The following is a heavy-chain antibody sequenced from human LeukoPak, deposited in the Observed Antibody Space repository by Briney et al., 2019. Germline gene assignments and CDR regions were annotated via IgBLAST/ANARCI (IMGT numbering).Heavy chain of an antibody. CDR2: IYYSGST. D-gene: IGHD6-13*01. J-gene: IGHJ5*02. CDR1: GGSISSGGYY. V-gene: IGHV4-31*03. Sequence: PSQALSLTCTVSGGSISSGGYYWSWIRQHPGKGLEWIGYIYYSGSTYYNPSLKSRVTISVDTSKNQFSLKLSSVTAADTAVYYCARGCFPFRGAAAGNWFDPWGQGTLVTVSS. CDR3: ARGCFPFRGAAAGNWFDP.